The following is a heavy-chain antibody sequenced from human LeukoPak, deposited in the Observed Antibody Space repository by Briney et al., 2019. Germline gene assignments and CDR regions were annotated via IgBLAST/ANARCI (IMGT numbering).Heavy chain of an antibody. CDR2: IITGT. D-gene: IGHD2-2*01. V-gene: IGHV3-23*01. Sequence: GGSLRLSCAASGFTFSSYAMSGVRQAPGKGLEWVSAIITGTQYADSVKGRVTISRDNSKNTLYLQMNSLRAEDTAVYYCARDGCSSTSCYYYYYYYGMDVWGQGTTVTVSS. J-gene: IGHJ6*02. CDR3: ARDGCSSTSCYYYYYYYGMDV. CDR1: GFTFSSYA.